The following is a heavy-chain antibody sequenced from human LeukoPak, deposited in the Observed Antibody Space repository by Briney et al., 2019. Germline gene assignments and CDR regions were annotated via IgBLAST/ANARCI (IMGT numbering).Heavy chain of an antibody. CDR2: IYYSGST. V-gene: IGHV4-39*07. CDR3: ARYDSSGYYSENAFDI. D-gene: IGHD3-22*01. J-gene: IGHJ3*02. CDR1: GGSISSSSFY. Sequence: PSETLSLTCTVSGGSISSSSFYWGWIRQPPGKGLEWIGSIYYSGSTYYNPSLKSRVTISLDMSKNQFSLRLSSVTAADTAVYYCARYDSSGYYSENAFDIWGQGTMVTVSS.